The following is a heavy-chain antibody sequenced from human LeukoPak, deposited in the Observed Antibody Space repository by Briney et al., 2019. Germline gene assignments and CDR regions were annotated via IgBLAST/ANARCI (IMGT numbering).Heavy chain of an antibody. D-gene: IGHD1-14*01. J-gene: IGHJ3*02. CDR2: IYYSGST. CDR3: ARAKAGIPVSFDI. CDR1: GGSISGYY. Sequence: PSETLSLTCTVSGGSISGYYWSWIRQPPGKGLEWIGYIYYSGSTNYNPSLKSRVTISVDTSKNQFSLKLSSVTAADTAVYYCARAKAGIPVSFDIWGQGTTVTVSS. V-gene: IGHV4-59*01.